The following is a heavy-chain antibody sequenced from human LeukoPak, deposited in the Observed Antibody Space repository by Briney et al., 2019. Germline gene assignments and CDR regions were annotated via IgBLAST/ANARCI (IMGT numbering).Heavy chain of an antibody. Sequence: EASVKVSCKASGYTCTSYGISWVRQAPGQGLEWMGWISAYNGNTNYAQKLQGRVTMTTDTSTSTAYMELRSLRSDDTAVYYCARGVVVVPAAMSRGNWFDPWGQGTLVTVSS. CDR3: ARGVVVVPAAMSRGNWFDP. V-gene: IGHV1-18*01. CDR1: GYTCTSYG. CDR2: ISAYNGNT. D-gene: IGHD2-2*01. J-gene: IGHJ5*02.